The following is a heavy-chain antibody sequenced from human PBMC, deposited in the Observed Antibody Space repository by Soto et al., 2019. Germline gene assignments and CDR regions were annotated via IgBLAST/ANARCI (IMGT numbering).Heavy chain of an antibody. J-gene: IGHJ4*02. D-gene: IGHD6-25*01. Sequence: SETLSLTCTVSGGSISSSSYYWGWIRQPPGKGLEWIGSIYYSGSTYYNPSLKSRVTISVDTSKNQFSLKLSSVTAADTAVYYCARSRGRGGYWRDYFDYWGQGTLVTVSS. CDR2: IYYSGST. V-gene: IGHV4-39*01. CDR3: ARSRGRGGYWRDYFDY. CDR1: GGSISSSSYY.